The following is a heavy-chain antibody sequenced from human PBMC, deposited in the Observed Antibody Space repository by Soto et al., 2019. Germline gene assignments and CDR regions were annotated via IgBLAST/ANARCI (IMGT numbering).Heavy chain of an antibody. CDR3: AKSAKEVTTWELDLFPFDY. CDR1: GFTFSSYA. V-gene: IGHV3-23*01. J-gene: IGHJ4*02. CDR2: ISGSGGST. D-gene: IGHD4-17*01. Sequence: GGSLRLSCAASGFTFSSYAMSWVRQAPGKGLEWVSAISGSGGSTYYADSVKGRFTISRDNSKNTLYLQMNSLRAEDTAVYYCAKSAKEVTTWELDLFPFDYWGQGTLVTVSS.